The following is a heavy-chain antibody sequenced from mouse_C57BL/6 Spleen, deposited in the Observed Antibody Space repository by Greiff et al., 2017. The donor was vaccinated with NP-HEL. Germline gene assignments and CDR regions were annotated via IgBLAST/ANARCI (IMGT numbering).Heavy chain of an antibody. J-gene: IGHJ2*01. V-gene: IGHV1-81*01. Sequence: QVQLQQSGAELARPGASVKLSCKASGYTFTSYGISWVKQRPGQGLEWIGEIYPRSGNTYYNEKFKGKATLTADKSSSTAYMELRSLTSEDSAVYFCARVYDGYFFPFDYWGQGTTLTVSS. CDR3: ARVYDGYFFPFDY. CDR1: GYTFTSYG. CDR2: IYPRSGNT. D-gene: IGHD2-3*01.